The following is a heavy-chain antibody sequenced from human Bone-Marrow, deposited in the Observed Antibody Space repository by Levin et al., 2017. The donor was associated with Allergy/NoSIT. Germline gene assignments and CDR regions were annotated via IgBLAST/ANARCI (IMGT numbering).Heavy chain of an antibody. CDR1: GFAFSNYA. CDR3: ARETVGRGWYTADY. J-gene: IGHJ4*02. D-gene: IGHD6-19*01. Sequence: RGESLKISCAASGFAFSNYAMSWVRQAPGKGLQWVSAIRESGERTYYADSVKGRFTISRDNSRNTLYLQMNSLRVEDTAMYYCARETVGRGWYTADYWGQGTLAIVSS. V-gene: IGHV3-23*01. CDR2: IRESGERT.